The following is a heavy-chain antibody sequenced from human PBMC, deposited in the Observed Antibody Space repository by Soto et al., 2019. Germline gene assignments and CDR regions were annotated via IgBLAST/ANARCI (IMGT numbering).Heavy chain of an antibody. D-gene: IGHD3-22*01. V-gene: IGHV1-46*01. CDR1: GYTFTSYY. J-gene: IGHJ5*02. CDR3: ARNGNYYDSSGLSGWFDP. CDR2: INPSGGST. Sequence: ASVKVSCKASGYTFTSYYMHWVRQAPGKGLEWMGIINPSGGSTTYAQKFQGRVTMTRDTSTSTVYMELSSLRSEDTAVYYCARNGNYYDSSGLSGWFDPWGQGTLVTVSS.